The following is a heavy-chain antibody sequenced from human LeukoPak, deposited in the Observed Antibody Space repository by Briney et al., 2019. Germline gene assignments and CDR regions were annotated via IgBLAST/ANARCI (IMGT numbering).Heavy chain of an antibody. D-gene: IGHD1-26*01. CDR3: ARGGIIVGALFDY. CDR1: GFTFSSYW. J-gene: IGHJ4*02. CDR2: IKQDGSEK. Sequence: PGGSLRLSCAASGFTFSSYWMTWVRQAPGKGLEWVANIKQDGSEKYYVDSVKGRFTISRDNAKNSLYLQMNSLRAEDTAVYYCARGGIIVGALFDYWGQGTLVTVSS. V-gene: IGHV3-7*01.